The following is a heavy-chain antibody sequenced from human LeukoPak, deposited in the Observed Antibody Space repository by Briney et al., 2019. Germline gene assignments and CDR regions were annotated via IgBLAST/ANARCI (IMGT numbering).Heavy chain of an antibody. CDR3: ARGEYYYDSSGYYSRGGWFDP. CDR1: GGSISSYY. Sequence: SETLSLTCTVSGGSISSYYWSWIRQPPGKGLEWIGYIYHSGSTYYNPSLKSRVTISVDRSKNQFSLKLSSVTAADTAVYYCARGEYYYDSSGYYSRGGWFDPWGQGTLVTVSS. CDR2: IYHSGST. D-gene: IGHD3-22*01. J-gene: IGHJ5*02. V-gene: IGHV4-59*12.